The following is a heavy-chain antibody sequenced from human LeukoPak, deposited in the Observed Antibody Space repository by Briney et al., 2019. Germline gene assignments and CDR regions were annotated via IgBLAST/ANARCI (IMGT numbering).Heavy chain of an antibody. CDR3: ASYLQQPLDY. CDR1: GFTFRSYE. CDR2: ISNRGSTI. D-gene: IGHD6-13*01. V-gene: IGHV3-48*03. Sequence: GGSLRLSCAASGFTFRSYEMNWVRQAPGKGLEWVSYISNRGSTIYYADSVKGRFTISRDNAKNSLYLQMNSLRAEDTAVYYCASYLQQPLDYWGQGTLVTVSS. J-gene: IGHJ4*02.